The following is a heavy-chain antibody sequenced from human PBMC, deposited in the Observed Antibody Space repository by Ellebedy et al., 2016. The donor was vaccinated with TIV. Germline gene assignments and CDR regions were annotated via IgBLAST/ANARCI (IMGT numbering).Heavy chain of an antibody. V-gene: IGHV1-69*13. CDR2: IIPIFGTA. Sequence: SVKVSCXASGYTFTSYDINWVRQATGQGLEWMGGIIPIFGTANYAQKFQGRVTITADESTSTAYMELSSLRSEDTAVYYCARDQYQLGDWFNPWGQGTLVTVSS. CDR1: GYTFTSYD. CDR3: ARDQYQLGDWFNP. D-gene: IGHD7-27*01. J-gene: IGHJ5*02.